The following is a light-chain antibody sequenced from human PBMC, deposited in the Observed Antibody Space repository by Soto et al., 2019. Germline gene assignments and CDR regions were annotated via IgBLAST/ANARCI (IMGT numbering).Light chain of an antibody. V-gene: IGKV3-20*01. CDR3: QQYGSSPIT. Sequence: EIVLTHSPGTLSLSAGERATLSCRASQSVPRSYLAWYQQKPCQAPRLLIYGASSRATGIPDRFSGSGSGTDFTLTISRLEPEDFAVYYCQQYGSSPITFGQGTRLEIK. J-gene: IGKJ5*01. CDR2: GAS. CDR1: QSVPRSY.